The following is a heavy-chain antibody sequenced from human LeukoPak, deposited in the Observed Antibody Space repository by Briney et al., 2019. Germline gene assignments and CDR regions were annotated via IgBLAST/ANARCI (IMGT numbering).Heavy chain of an antibody. D-gene: IGHD3-10*01. CDR1: GFTFSGYG. V-gene: IGHV3-30*18. CDR3: AKDVIGMGFGDLYGMDV. CDR2: ISYDGSNK. Sequence: PGGSLRLSCAASGFTFSGYGMHWVRQAPGKGLEWVAVISYDGSNKDYADSVKGRFTISRDNSKNTLYLQMNSLRAEDTAVYYCAKDVIGMGFGDLYGMDVWGQGTTVTVSS. J-gene: IGHJ6*02.